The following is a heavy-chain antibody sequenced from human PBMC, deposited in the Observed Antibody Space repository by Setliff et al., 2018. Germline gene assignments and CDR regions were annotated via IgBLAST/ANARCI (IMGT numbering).Heavy chain of an antibody. CDR2: ISTYTANT. CDR3: AREGVDTRSSTDYRYYMDL. D-gene: IGHD5-18*01. V-gene: IGHV1-18*01. Sequence: ASVKVSCKASGYTFTSYGVSWVRQAPGQGLEWMGWISTYTANTKYAQRFQGRVTMTTDTSTSTAYMELSSLRFEDTAVYYCAREGVDTRSSTDYRYYMDLWGKGTTVTVSS. CDR1: GYTFTSYG. J-gene: IGHJ6*03.